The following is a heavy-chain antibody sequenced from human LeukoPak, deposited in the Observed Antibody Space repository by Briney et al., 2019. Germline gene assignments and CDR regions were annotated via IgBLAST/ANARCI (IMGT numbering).Heavy chain of an antibody. J-gene: IGHJ6*02. Sequence: SETLSLTCAVYGGSFSGYYWSWIRQPPGKGLEWIGEINHSGSTNYDPSLKSRVTISVDTSKNQFSLKLSSVTAADTAVYYCARTHYYYGSGSPIGNYYYYGMDVWGQGTTVTVSS. D-gene: IGHD3-10*01. V-gene: IGHV4-34*01. CDR2: INHSGST. CDR3: ARTHYYYGSGSPIGNYYYYGMDV. CDR1: GGSFSGYY.